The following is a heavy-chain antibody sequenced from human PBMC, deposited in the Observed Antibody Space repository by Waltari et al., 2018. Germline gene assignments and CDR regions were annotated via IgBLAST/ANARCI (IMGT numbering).Heavy chain of an antibody. Sequence: EVQLVESGGGVVRPGGSLRLSCAASGFTFDDYGMSWVRQAPGKGLEWVSGINWNGGIKGYADSVKGRFTISRDNAKNSLYLQMNSLRAEDTALYHCARAVDYYDSSGYYYRGYYFDYWGQGTLVTVSS. CDR1: GFTFDDYG. CDR3: ARAVDYYDSSGYYYRGYYFDY. V-gene: IGHV3-20*01. CDR2: INWNGGIK. D-gene: IGHD3-22*01. J-gene: IGHJ4*02.